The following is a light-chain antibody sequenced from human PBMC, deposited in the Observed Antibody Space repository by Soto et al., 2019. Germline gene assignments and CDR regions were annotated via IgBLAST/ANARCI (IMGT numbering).Light chain of an antibody. Sequence: DIQMTQSPSTLPASVGDSVTITCRASQSINEWLAWYQQKPGKAPRLLIYDASILENGVPSRFGGRGSGTQFTLTITSLQPDDFATYYCQKRGNWPQFGQGTRLEIK. CDR1: QSINEW. CDR2: DAS. J-gene: IGKJ5*01. V-gene: IGKV1-5*01. CDR3: QKRGNWPQ.